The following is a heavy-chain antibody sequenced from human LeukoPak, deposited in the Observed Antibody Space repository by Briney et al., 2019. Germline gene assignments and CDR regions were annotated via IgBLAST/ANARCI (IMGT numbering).Heavy chain of an antibody. CDR3: ARDHRRYSGYEIYYYYYGMDV. CDR1: GGSISSYY. V-gene: IGHV4-4*07. CDR2: IYTSGST. D-gene: IGHD5-12*01. Sequence: SETLSLTCTVSGGSISSYYWSWIRQPAGKGLEWIGRIYTSGSTNYNPPLKSRVTMSVDTSKNQFSLKLSSVTAADTAVYYCARDHRRYSGYEIYYYYYGMDVWGQGTTVTVSS. J-gene: IGHJ6*02.